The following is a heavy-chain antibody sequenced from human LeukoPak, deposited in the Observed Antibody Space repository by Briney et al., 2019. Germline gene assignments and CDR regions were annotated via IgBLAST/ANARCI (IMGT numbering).Heavy chain of an antibody. Sequence: SETLSLTCTVSGGSISSSSYYWGWIRQPPGKGREWIGSIYYSGSTYYNPSLKGRVTISVDTSKNQFSLKLSSVTAADTAVYYYARLNWYCSGRSCHPHNDYWGQGTLVTVSS. CDR2: IYYSGST. D-gene: IGHD2-15*01. J-gene: IGHJ4*02. V-gene: IGHV4-39*01. CDR3: ARLNWYCSGRSCHPHNDY. CDR1: GGSISSSSYY.